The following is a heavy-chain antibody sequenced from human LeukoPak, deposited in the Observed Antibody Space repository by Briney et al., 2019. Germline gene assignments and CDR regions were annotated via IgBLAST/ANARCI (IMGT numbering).Heavy chain of an antibody. CDR1: GGSFSGYY. J-gene: IGHJ4*02. CDR2: INHSGST. V-gene: IGHV4-34*01. Sequence: SETLSLTCAVYGGSFSGYYWSWIRQPPGKGLEWIGEINHSGSTNYNPSLKSRVTISVDTSKNQFSLKLSSVTAADTAVYYCARSVAGRRCFDYWGQGTLVTVSS. D-gene: IGHD6-19*01. CDR3: ARSVAGRRCFDY.